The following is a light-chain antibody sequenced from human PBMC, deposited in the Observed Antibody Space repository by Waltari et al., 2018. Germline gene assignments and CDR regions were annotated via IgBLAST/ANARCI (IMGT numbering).Light chain of an antibody. CDR3: QVWDDSRDHWV. Sequence: SFVLTQPPSVSVAPGPTARISRVEGNIGTKDVHWDQLKPGQAPALGVYSNSARPSGIPERLSGSNSGNTATLTINRVEAGDEADYYCQVWDDSRDHWVFGGGTKLTVL. V-gene: IGLV3-21*02. CDR2: SNS. J-gene: IGLJ3*02. CDR1: NIGTKD.